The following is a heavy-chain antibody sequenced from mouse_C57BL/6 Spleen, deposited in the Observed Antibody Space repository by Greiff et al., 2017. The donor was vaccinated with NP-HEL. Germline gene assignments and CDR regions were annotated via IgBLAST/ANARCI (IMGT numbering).Heavy chain of an antibody. J-gene: IGHJ4*01. D-gene: IGHD3-2*02. V-gene: IGHV1-22*01. Sequence: EVQLQQSGPELVKPGASVKMSCKASGYTFTDYNMHWVKQSHGKSLEWMGYINPNNGGTNYNQKFKGKATLTVNKSSSTAYMELRSLTSEDSAVYYCARGTAQALYAMDYWGQGTSVTVSS. CDR2: INPNNGGT. CDR1: GYTFTDYN. CDR3: ARGTAQALYAMDY.